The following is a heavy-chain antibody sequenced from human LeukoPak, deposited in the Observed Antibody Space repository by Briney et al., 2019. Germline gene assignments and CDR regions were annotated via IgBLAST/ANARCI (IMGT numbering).Heavy chain of an antibody. V-gene: IGHV3-30*18. CDR2: ISNEGNYK. J-gene: IGHJ4*02. Sequence: GGSLRLSCEGSGFTFSRHGMHGVRQAPGKGLEWVAVISNEGNYKYYGDSVKGRFAISRDNFKNTTYLQMNYLRPEDTAVYFCAKGGHYLFDYWGQGALVTVSS. CDR3: AKGGHYLFDY. D-gene: IGHD3-10*01. CDR1: GFTFSRHG.